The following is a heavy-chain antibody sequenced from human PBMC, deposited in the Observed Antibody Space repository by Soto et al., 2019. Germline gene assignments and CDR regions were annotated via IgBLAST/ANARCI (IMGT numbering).Heavy chain of an antibody. CDR2: IYPADSDT. J-gene: IGHJ4*02. Sequence: GESLKISCKGSGYSFTTNWIGWVRQMPGKDLEWMGIIYPADSDTRYSPSFQGQVTISADKSISTAYLQWSSLRASDTAMYYCARLGSAWTHNYWGQGTLVTVSS. V-gene: IGHV5-51*01. CDR3: ARLGSAWTHNY. D-gene: IGHD6-19*01. CDR1: GYSFTTNW.